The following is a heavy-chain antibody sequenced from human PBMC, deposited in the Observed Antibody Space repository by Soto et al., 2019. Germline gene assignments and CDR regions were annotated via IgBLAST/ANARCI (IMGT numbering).Heavy chain of an antibody. CDR1: GGSFSGYY. J-gene: IGHJ3*02. CDR2: INHSGST. CDR3: ARRYCSGGSCYRPRKGEAAFDI. Sequence: QVQLQQWGAGLLKPSETLSLTCAVYGGSFSGYYWSWIRQPPGKGLEWIGEINHSGSTNYNPSLKRRVTISVDTSKNQFSLKLSSVTAADTAVYYCARRYCSGGSCYRPRKGEAAFDIWGQGTMVTVSS. D-gene: IGHD2-15*01. V-gene: IGHV4-34*01.